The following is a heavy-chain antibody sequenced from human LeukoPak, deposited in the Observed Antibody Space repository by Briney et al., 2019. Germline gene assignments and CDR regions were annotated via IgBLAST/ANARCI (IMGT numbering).Heavy chain of an antibody. CDR2: ISSHSIYI. CDR1: GFTFRTYS. D-gene: IGHD6-13*01. V-gene: IGHV3-21*01. Sequence: PGGSLRLSCAASGFTFRTYSMNWVRQAPGKGLEWVSTISSHSIYIYYADSVKGRFTISRDNSKNTLYLQMNSLRAEDTAVYYCANQLIAAVDGMDVWGQGTTVTVSS. J-gene: IGHJ6*02. CDR3: ANQLIAAVDGMDV.